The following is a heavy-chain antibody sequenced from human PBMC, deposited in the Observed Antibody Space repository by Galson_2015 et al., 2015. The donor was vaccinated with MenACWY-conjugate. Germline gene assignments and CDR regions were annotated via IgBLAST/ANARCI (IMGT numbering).Heavy chain of an antibody. Sequence: SVKVSCKASGYTSTTDSIHWVRQAPGQGLEWMGRINPSSGTTTYAQKFQGRVTMTRDTSYVELYSLRSEDTAVYFCAGRNRRGGRGDFDYWGQGTLVTVSS. V-gene: IGHV1-46*01. J-gene: IGHJ4*02. CDR2: INPSSGTT. CDR3: AGRNRRGGRGDFDY. D-gene: IGHD2-15*01. CDR1: GYTSTTDS.